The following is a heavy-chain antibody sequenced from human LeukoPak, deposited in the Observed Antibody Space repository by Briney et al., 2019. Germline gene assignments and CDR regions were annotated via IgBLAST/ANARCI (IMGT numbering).Heavy chain of an antibody. CDR1: GGSISSYY. Sequence: KPSETLSLTCTVSGGSISSYYWSWIRQPPGKGLEWIGYIYYRGSTNYNPSLKSRVTISVDTSKNQFSLKLSSVTAADTAVYYCARSFGKGYYYYYYYMDVWGKGTTVTVSS. J-gene: IGHJ6*03. V-gene: IGHV4-59*01. CDR2: IYYRGST. D-gene: IGHD3-10*01. CDR3: ARSFGKGYYYYYYYMDV.